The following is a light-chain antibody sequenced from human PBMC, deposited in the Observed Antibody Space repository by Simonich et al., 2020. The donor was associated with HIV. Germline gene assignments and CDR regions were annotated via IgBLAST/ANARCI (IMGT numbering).Light chain of an antibody. CDR2: LGS. J-gene: IGKJ3*01. CDR1: QSLLHSNGYNY. CDR3: MQARQTPFT. Sequence: DIVMTQSPLSLPVTPGEPASISCRSSQSLLHSNGYNYLDWYLQKPGQSPQFLIYLGSDRASGVPDRFSGSGSGTDFTLKISRVEAEDVGVYYCMQARQTPFTFGPGTKVDIK. V-gene: IGKV2-28*01.